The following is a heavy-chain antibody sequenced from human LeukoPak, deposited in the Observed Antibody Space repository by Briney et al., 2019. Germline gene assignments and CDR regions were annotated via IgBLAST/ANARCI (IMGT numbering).Heavy chain of an antibody. J-gene: IGHJ4*02. CDR3: TSQSIAARPPSL. D-gene: IGHD6-6*01. V-gene: IGHV3-73*01. CDR2: IRSKANSYAT. Sequence: GGSLRLSCAASGFTFSGSVMHWVRQASGKGLEWVGRIRSKANSYATAYAASVKGRFTISRDDSKNTAYLQMNSLKTEDTARYSCTSQSIAARPPSLGGQGPLVTVSS. CDR1: GFTFSGSV.